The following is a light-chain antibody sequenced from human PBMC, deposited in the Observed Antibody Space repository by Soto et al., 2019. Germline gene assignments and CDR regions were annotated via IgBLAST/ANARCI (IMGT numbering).Light chain of an antibody. CDR2: DAS. V-gene: IGKV1-5*01. Sequence: DIQITQSPSTLSASVGDRVTITCRASESINTWLAWYQQKPGKSPKLLMFDASSLESGVPSRFSGRGSGTEFTLTISSLQADDFATYYCQQYNTFPHTFGQGTKLAMK. J-gene: IGKJ2*01. CDR3: QQYNTFPHT. CDR1: ESINTW.